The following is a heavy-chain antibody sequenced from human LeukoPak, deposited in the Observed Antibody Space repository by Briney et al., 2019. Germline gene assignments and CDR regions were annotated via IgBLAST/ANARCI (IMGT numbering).Heavy chain of an antibody. V-gene: IGHV1-2*06. D-gene: IGHD2-21*02. J-gene: IGHJ4*02. CDR2: INPNSGGT. CDR3: ARDFGGGAYCGGDCYSGYFDY. CDR1: GYTFTGYY. Sequence: ASVKVSCKASGYTFTGYYMHWVRQAPGQGLEWMGRINPNSGGTNYAQKFQGRVTMTRDTSISTAYMELSRLRYDDTAVYYCARDFGGGAYCGGDCYSGYFDYWGQGTLVTVSS.